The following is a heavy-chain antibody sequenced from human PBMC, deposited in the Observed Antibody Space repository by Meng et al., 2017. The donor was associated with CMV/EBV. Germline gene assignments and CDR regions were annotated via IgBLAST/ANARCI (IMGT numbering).Heavy chain of an antibody. Sequence: SETLSLTCTVSGYSISSGYYWGWIRQPPGKRLEWIGSIYHSGSTYYNPSLKSRVTISVDTSKNQFSLKLSSVTAADTAVYYCARDQLTGMDVWGQGTTVTVSS. D-gene: IGHD2-2*01. CDR1: GYSISSGYY. CDR3: ARDQLTGMDV. V-gene: IGHV4-38-2*02. CDR2: IYHSGST. J-gene: IGHJ6*02.